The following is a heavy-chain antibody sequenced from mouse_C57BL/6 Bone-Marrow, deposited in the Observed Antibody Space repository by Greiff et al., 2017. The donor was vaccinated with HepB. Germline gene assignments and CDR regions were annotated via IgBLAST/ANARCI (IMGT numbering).Heavy chain of an antibody. CDR2: IDPSDSYT. D-gene: IGHD1-1*01. V-gene: IGHV1-69*01. Sequence: VQLQQPGAELVKPGASVKMSCKASGYTFTSYWITWVKQRPGQGLEWIGEIDPSDSYTNYNQKFKGKSTLTVDKSSSTAYMQLSSLTSEDSAVYYCAREGITTVAYYFDYWGQGTTLTVSS. J-gene: IGHJ2*01. CDR3: AREGITTVAYYFDY. CDR1: GYTFTSYW.